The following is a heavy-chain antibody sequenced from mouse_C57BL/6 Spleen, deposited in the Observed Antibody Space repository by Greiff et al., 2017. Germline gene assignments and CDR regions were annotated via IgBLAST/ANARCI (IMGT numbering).Heavy chain of an antibody. CDR3: ATLLDSSGPFDN. V-gene: IGHV5-6*01. J-gene: IGHJ2*01. CDR1: GFTFSSYG. D-gene: IGHD3-2*02. CDR2: ISSGGSYT. Sequence: EVKLVESGGDLVKPGGSLKLSCAASGFTFSSYGMSWVRQTPDKRLEWVATISSGGSYTYYPDSVKGRFTISRENAKNTLYLQMSSLKSEDTAMYYCATLLDSSGPFDNWGQGTTLTVSS.